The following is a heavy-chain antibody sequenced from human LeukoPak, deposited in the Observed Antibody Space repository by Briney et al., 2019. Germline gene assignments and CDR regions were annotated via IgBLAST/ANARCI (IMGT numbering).Heavy chain of an antibody. Sequence: PGGSLRLSCVASGFPFAPFWMTWVRQAPGKGPEFVATMNRDGSEVAYGNSVRGRFTISRDNAKNSLYLQMYSLRAEDTAVYYCARGIDEWLYLNYWGQGALVTVSS. CDR3: ARGIDEWLYLNY. J-gene: IGHJ4*02. D-gene: IGHD3-3*01. V-gene: IGHV3-7*04. CDR2: MNRDGSEV. CDR1: GFPFAPFW.